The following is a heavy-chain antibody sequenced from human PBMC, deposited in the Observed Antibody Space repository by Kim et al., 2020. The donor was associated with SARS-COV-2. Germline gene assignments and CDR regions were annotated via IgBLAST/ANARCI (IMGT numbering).Heavy chain of an antibody. CDR2: ISYDGSNK. D-gene: IGHD2-2*01. CDR3: AKDWADIVVVPAARNYY. Sequence: GGSLRLSCAASGFTFSSYGMHWVRQAPGKGLEWVAVISYDGSNKYYADSVKGRFTISRDNSKNTLYLQMNSLRAEDTAVYYCAKDWADIVVVPAARNYY. V-gene: IGHV3-30*18. CDR1: GFTFSSYG. J-gene: IGHJ6*01.